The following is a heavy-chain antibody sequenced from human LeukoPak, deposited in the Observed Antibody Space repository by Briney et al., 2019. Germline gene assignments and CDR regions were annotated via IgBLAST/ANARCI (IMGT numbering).Heavy chain of an antibody. D-gene: IGHD5-24*01. V-gene: IGHV1-69*04. CDR1: GGTFSSYA. Sequence: SVKVSCKASGGTFSSYAISWVRQAPGQGLEWMGRIIPILGIANYAQKFQGRVTITADKSTSTAYMELSSLRSEDTAVYYCARDRRDGYNYSDYWGQGTLVTVSS. CDR2: IIPILGIA. CDR3: ARDRRDGYNYSDY. J-gene: IGHJ4*02.